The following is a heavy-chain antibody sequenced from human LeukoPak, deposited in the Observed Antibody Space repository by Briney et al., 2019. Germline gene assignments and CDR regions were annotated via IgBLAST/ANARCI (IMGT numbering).Heavy chain of an antibody. D-gene: IGHD7-27*01. Sequence: PGGSLRLSCGASGVTISTYEMNWVRQAPGKGLEWVSYISSSGRNIYYADSVRGRFTISRDNAMNSLYLQMNSLRAEDTAVYYCARGDTGDQGYFDYWGQGTLVTVSS. CDR3: ARGDTGDQGYFDY. CDR1: GVTISTYE. J-gene: IGHJ4*02. V-gene: IGHV3-48*03. CDR2: ISSSGRNI.